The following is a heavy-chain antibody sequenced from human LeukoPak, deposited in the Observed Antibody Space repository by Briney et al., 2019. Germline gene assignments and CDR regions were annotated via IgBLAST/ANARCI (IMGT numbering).Heavy chain of an antibody. D-gene: IGHD2-15*01. CDR3: ARRGYCSGGSCYHNWFDP. CDR1: GYSISSGYY. Sequence: SETLSLTCTVSGYSISSGYYWGWIRQPPGKGLEWIGSIYYSGSTYYNPSLKSRVTISVDTSKNQFSLKLSSVTAADTAVYYCARRGYCSGGSCYHNWFDPWGQGTLVTVSS. CDR2: IYYSGST. J-gene: IGHJ5*02. V-gene: IGHV4-38-2*02.